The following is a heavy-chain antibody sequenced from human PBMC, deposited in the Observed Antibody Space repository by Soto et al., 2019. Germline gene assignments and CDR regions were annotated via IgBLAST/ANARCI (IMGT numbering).Heavy chain of an antibody. J-gene: IGHJ4*02. CDR1: GFTFSSYG. Sequence: GGSLRLSCAASGFTFSSYGMHWVRQAPGKGLEWVAVISYDGSNKYYADSVKGRFTISRDNSKNTLYLQMNSLRAEDTAVYYCARGYLRFLEWSPLPFDYWGQGTLXTVSS. D-gene: IGHD3-3*01. CDR2: ISYDGSNK. V-gene: IGHV3-30*03. CDR3: ARGYLRFLEWSPLPFDY.